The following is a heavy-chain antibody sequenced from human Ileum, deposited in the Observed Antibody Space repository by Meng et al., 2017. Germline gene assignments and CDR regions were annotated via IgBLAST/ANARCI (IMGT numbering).Heavy chain of an antibody. CDR2: INTDGSTT. D-gene: IGHD3-22*01. J-gene: IGHJ4*02. CDR1: GFTFSSHW. Sequence: EVELVGSGGGLVEAGGSLRLSCAASGFTFSSHWMNWVRQAPGKGLVWVSRINTDGSTTTYADSVKGRFTISRDNAKNTVFLQMNSLRAEDTAVYYCVGMTVGWGQGTLVTVSS. V-gene: IGHV3-74*03. CDR3: VGMTVG.